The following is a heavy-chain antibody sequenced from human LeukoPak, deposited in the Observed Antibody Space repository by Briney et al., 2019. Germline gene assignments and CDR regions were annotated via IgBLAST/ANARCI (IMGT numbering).Heavy chain of an antibody. CDR3: ATIGNGYFDY. CDR2: TYASGST. V-gene: IGHV4-4*07. J-gene: IGHJ4*02. Sequence: SETLSLTCTVSGGSISSYYWSWIRQPAGKGLEWIGRTYASGSTNYNPSLKSRVTISEDKSKKQFSLKLSSVTAADTAVYYCATIGNGYFDYWGQGTLVTVSS. D-gene: IGHD3-3*01. CDR1: GGSISSYY.